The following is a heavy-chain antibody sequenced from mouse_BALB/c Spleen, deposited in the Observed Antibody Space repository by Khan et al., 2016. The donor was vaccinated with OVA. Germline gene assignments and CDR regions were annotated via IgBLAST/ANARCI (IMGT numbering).Heavy chain of an antibody. CDR2: ISSSGST. D-gene: IGHD2-3*01. CDR1: GSSITSDYA. J-gene: IGHJ4*01. V-gene: IGHV3-2*02. Sequence: EVQLQESGPGLVKPSQSLSLTCTVTGSSITSDYAWNWIRQFPGNKLEWMGYISSSGSTNYKPALKSRISITRDTSKNQFFLQLNSVTTEDTATYYCARDGSRYNYAMDYWGQGTSVTVSS. CDR3: ARDGSRYNYAMDY.